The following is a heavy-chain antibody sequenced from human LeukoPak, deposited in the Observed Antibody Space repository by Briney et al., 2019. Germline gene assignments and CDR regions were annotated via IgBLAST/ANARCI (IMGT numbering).Heavy chain of an antibody. Sequence: GGSLRLSCAAFGSTFSSYAMHWVRQAPGEGLEWVVVISYDGSNKYYADSVKGRFTISRDNSKNTLFLQMNSLRGEDTAVYYCARDFGWISGLDYWGQGTLVTVSS. V-gene: IGHV3-30-3*01. CDR1: GSTFSSYA. J-gene: IGHJ4*02. D-gene: IGHD2-2*03. CDR3: ARDFGWISGLDY. CDR2: ISYDGSNK.